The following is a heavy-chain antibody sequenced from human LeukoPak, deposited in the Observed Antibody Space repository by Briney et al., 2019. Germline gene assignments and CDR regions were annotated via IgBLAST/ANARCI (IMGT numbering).Heavy chain of an antibody. V-gene: IGHV4-59*01. CDR1: GGSISSSY. CDR2: IYYSGST. J-gene: IGHJ6*02. CDR3: ARGAGKYYFHGMDV. Sequence: PSETLSLTCTVSGGSISSSYWSWIRQPTGKGLEWIGHIYYSGSTNYNPSLKSRVTLSVDTPKNQFSLKLISVTAADTAVYYCARGAGKYYFHGMDVWGQGTTVTVS.